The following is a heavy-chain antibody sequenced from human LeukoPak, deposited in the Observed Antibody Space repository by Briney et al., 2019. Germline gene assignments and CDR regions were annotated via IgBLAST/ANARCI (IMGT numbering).Heavy chain of an antibody. Sequence: RTSGTLSLTCAVSGGSISSSHWWSWVRQPPGKGLEWIGEIYHSGSTNYNPSLKSRVTISVDTSKNQFSLKLSSVTAADTAVYYCASPAPTDYYDSSGPPVAFDIWGQGTMVTVSS. J-gene: IGHJ3*02. CDR3: ASPAPTDYYDSSGPPVAFDI. D-gene: IGHD3-22*01. CDR1: GGSISSSHW. CDR2: IYHSGST. V-gene: IGHV4-4*02.